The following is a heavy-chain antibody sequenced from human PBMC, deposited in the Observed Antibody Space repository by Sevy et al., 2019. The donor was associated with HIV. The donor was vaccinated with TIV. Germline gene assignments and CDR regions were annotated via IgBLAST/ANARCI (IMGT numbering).Heavy chain of an antibody. CDR2: ISGLTNYI. CDR3: ARRSSGWDYFDY. D-gene: IGHD6-19*01. J-gene: IGHJ4*02. V-gene: IGHV3-11*06. Sequence: GGSLRLSCAASEFAFSDYYMNWIRQAPGKGLEWVSCISGLTNYINYADSVKGRFTISRDNAKNSVYLQMNSLRAEDTAVYYCARRSSGWDYFDYWGQGTPVTVSS. CDR1: EFAFSDYY.